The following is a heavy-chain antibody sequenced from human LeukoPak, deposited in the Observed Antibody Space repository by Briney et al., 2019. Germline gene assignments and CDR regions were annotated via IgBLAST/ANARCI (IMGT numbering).Heavy chain of an antibody. Sequence: GESLKISCKGSGYNFTSYWIGWVRQIPGKGLEWMGIIYPGDSGTRYSPSFRGQVTISADKSISTAYLQWSSLKASDTAMYYCARQSGDYSYYYYMDVWGKGTTVTISS. CDR3: ARQSGDYSYYYYMDV. V-gene: IGHV5-51*01. D-gene: IGHD2-21*02. J-gene: IGHJ6*03. CDR1: GYNFTSYW. CDR2: IYPGDSGT.